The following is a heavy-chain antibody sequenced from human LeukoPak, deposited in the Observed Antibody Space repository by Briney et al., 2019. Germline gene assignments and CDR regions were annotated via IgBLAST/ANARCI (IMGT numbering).Heavy chain of an antibody. Sequence: PSETLSVTCTVSGGSISSSSYYWGWIRQPPGKGLEWIGSIYYSGSTYYNPSLKSRVTISVDASKNQFSLKLSSVTAADTAVYYCARPASYGTPDFGYWGQGTLVTVSS. CDR2: IYYSGST. D-gene: IGHD5-18*01. J-gene: IGHJ4*02. CDR3: ARPASYGTPDFGY. V-gene: IGHV4-39*01. CDR1: GGSISSSSYY.